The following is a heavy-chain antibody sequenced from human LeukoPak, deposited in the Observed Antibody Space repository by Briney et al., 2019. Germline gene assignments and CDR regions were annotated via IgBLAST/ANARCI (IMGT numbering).Heavy chain of an antibody. Sequence: GGSLRLSCAASGFTFSSCSMNWLRQAPGKGLEGVSSVSRSSSHIHCADSVKGRFTISRDNAKISLYLQMHSLRAEDTAVYYCASGYSSSSNNYGLDVWGQGTTVTVSS. V-gene: IGHV3-21*01. D-gene: IGHD6-6*01. J-gene: IGHJ6*02. CDR2: VSRSSSHI. CDR3: ASGYSSSSNNYGLDV. CDR1: GFTFSSCS.